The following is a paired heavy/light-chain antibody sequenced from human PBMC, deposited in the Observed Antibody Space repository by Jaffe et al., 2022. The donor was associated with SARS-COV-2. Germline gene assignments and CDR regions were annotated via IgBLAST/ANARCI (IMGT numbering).Heavy chain of an antibody. J-gene: IGHJ3*02. CDR2: FNPNNGDT. CDR3: ARGGSIAVADDAFDI. V-gene: IGHV1-2*06. D-gene: IGHD6-19*01. CDR1: GYTFTAYY. Sequence: QVQVVQSGAEVKKPGASVKVSCKASGYTFTAYYMHWVRQAPGQGLEWMGRFNPNNGDTEYTQKFQGRVTMTRDTSISTAYMELSRLRSDDMAVYYCARGGSIAVADDAFDIWGQGTMVTVSS.
Light chain of an antibody. CDR1: QSVLYSSNNKNY. V-gene: IGKV4-1*01. J-gene: IGKJ4*01. Sequence: DIVMTQSPDSLAVSLGERATINCKSSQSVLYSSNNKNYLTWYQQKPGQPPKLLINWASTRESGVPDRFSGSGSGTEFTLSISSLQAEDVAVYYCQQHYSTPLTFGGGTKVEIK. CDR3: QQHYSTPLT. CDR2: WAS.